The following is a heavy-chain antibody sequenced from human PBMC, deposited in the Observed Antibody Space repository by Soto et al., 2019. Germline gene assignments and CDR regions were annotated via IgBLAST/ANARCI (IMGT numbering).Heavy chain of an antibody. V-gene: IGHV4-59*01. CDR1: GGSISSYY. J-gene: IGHJ4*02. Sequence: SETLSLTCTVSGGSISSYYWSWIRQPPGKGLEWIGYIYYSGSTNYNPSLKSRVTISVDTSKNQFSLKLSSVTAADTAVYYCARGGLGREARGPNFDYWGQGTLVTVSS. CDR3: ARGGLGREARGPNFDY. D-gene: IGHD7-27*01. CDR2: IYYSGST.